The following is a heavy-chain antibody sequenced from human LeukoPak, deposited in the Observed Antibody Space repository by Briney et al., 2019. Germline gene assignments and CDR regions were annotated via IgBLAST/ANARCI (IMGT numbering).Heavy chain of an antibody. CDR1: GYTFTSYG. CDR2: ISAYNGNT. Sequence: GASVKVSCKASGYTFTSYGISWVRQAPGQGLEWMGWISAYNGNTNYAQKLQGRVTMTTDTSTSTAYMELRSLRSDDTAVYYCALERSGGSWLTYYYYGMDVWGQGTTVTVSS. J-gene: IGHJ6*02. V-gene: IGHV1-18*01. D-gene: IGHD2-15*01. CDR3: ALERSGGSWLTYYYYGMDV.